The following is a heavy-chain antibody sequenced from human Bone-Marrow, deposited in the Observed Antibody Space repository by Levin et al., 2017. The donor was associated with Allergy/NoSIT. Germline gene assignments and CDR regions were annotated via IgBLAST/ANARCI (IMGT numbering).Heavy chain of an antibody. CDR1: GGSISSSSYY. Sequence: PSETLSLTCTVSGGSISSSSYYWGWIRQPPGTGLEWIGSIYYSGSTYYNPSLKSRVTISVDTSKNQFSLKLSSVTAADTAVYYCARSTPYDILTGQPRAFDIWGQGTMVTVSS. D-gene: IGHD3-9*01. CDR3: ARSTPYDILTGQPRAFDI. CDR2: IYYSGST. J-gene: IGHJ3*02. V-gene: IGHV4-39*01.